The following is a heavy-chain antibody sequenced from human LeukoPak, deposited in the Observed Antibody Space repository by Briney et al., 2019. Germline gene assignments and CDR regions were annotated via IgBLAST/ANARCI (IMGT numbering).Heavy chain of an antibody. J-gene: IGHJ4*02. V-gene: IGHV3-74*01. CDR2: INTDGTT. Sequence: GGSLILSCAASGFTFSNYWMHWVRQTPGKGLVWVSRINTDGTTRYADSVKGRFTISRDNAKNTLNLQMDSLRAEDTAVYYCARGAGIVGSTTPFDYWGQGALVTVSS. CDR1: GFTFSNYW. CDR3: ARGAGIVGSTTPFDY. D-gene: IGHD1-26*01.